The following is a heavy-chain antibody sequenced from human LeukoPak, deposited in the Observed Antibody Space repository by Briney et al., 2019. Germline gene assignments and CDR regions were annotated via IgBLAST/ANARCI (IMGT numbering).Heavy chain of an antibody. Sequence: PSQTLSLTCTVSSGSINSGSINSGNYYWSWIRQPPGKGLEWIGYILHSGSTYYNPSLKSRVTLSVDRSKNQFSLRLSSVTAADTAVYYCASCIAAAGTPLGGMDVWGQGTTVTVSS. CDR3: ASCIAAAGTPLGGMDV. D-gene: IGHD6-13*01. V-gene: IGHV4-30-2*01. CDR2: ILHSGST. CDR1: SGSINSGSINSGNYY. J-gene: IGHJ6*02.